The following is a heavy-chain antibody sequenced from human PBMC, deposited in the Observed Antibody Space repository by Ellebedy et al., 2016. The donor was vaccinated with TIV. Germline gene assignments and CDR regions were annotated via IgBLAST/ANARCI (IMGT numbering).Heavy chain of an antibody. Sequence: GESLKISXAASGFTFSRNWMHWVRQAPGKGLVWVSRINSDGSSTNYADSVKGRFTISRDNAKNTLYLQMNSLRAEDTAVYYCTREALARGYGMDVWGQGTTVTVSS. CDR3: TREALARGYGMDV. CDR1: GFTFSRNW. V-gene: IGHV3-74*01. D-gene: IGHD1-1*01. J-gene: IGHJ6*02. CDR2: INSDGSST.